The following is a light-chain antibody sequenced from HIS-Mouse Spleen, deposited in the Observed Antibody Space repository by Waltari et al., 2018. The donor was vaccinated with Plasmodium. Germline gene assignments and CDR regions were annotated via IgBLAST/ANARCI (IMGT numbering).Light chain of an antibody. CDR2: EGS. J-gene: IGLJ2*01. CDR1: SSDVGRYNL. Sequence: QSALTQPASVSGSPGQSITISCTGTSSDVGRYNLVSWYQQHPGKAPQRMIYEGSKRPSGFSNRFSGSKSGNTASLTISGLQAEDEADYYCCSYAGSSTVVFGGGTKLTVL. CDR3: CSYAGSSTVV. V-gene: IGLV2-23*01.